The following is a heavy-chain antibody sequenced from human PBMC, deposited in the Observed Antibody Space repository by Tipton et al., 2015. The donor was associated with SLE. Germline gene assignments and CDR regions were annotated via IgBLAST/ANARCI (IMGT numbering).Heavy chain of an antibody. CDR2: IYYSGST. D-gene: IGHD3-10*01. CDR3: ARGAGGADY. V-gene: IGHV4-59*11. CDR1: GGSISSHY. Sequence: TLSLTCTVYGGSISSHYWSWIRQPPGKGLEWIGYIYYSGSTNYNPSLKSRVTISVDTSKNQFSLKLSSVTAADTAVYYCARGAGGADYWGQGTLVTVSS. J-gene: IGHJ4*02.